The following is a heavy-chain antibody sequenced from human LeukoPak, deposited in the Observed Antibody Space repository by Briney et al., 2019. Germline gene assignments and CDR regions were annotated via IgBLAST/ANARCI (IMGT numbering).Heavy chain of an antibody. V-gene: IGHV3-48*03. J-gene: IGHJ4*02. CDR2: IASSGSTI. CDR3: ARGGWHYVFNY. Sequence: GGSLRLSCAASGFTFNTYEMNWVRQAPGKGLEWLAYIASSGSTIYYADYVKGRFTISRDNAKNSLYLQVNSLRADDTAVYYCARGGWHYVFNYWGQGTLVTVSS. D-gene: IGHD6-19*01. CDR1: GFTFNTYE.